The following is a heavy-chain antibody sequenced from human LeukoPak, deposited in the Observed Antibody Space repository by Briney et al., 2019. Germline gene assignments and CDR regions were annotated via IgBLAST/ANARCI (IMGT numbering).Heavy chain of an antibody. J-gene: IGHJ4*02. CDR1: GFTVSSNY. CDR2: IYGGGST. D-gene: IGHD3-22*01. Sequence: PGGSLRLSCAASGFTVSSNYMSWVRQAPGKGLEWVSVIYGGGSTYYADSVKGRFTISRDNSKNTLYLQMNSLRAEDTAVYYCAREQYYYDSSGYSYWGQGTLVTVSS. CDR3: AREQYYYDSSGYSY. V-gene: IGHV3-66*02.